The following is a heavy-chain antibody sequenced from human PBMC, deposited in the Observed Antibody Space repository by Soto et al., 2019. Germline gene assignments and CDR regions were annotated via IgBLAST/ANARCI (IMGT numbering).Heavy chain of an antibody. V-gene: IGHV3-33*01. J-gene: IGHJ5*02. Sequence: QVQLVESGGGVVQPGRSLRLSCAASGFTFSSYGMHWVRQAPGKGLEWVAVIWYDGSNKYYADSVKGRFTISRDNSKNTLYLQMNSRRAEDTAVYYCARLLRSSGASSWGQGTLVTVSS. CDR1: GFTFSSYG. CDR3: ARLLRSSGASS. CDR2: IWYDGSNK. D-gene: IGHD3-22*01.